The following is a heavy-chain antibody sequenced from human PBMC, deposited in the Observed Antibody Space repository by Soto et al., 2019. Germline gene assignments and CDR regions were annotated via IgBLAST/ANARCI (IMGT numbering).Heavy chain of an antibody. CDR3: ARPLVRYYYDSSSYYGDY. J-gene: IGHJ4*02. CDR2: ISSSSSTI. CDR1: GFTFSSYS. Sequence: PGGSPRLSCAASGFTFSSYSMNWFRQAPGKGLEWVSYISSSSSTIYYADSVKGRFTISRDNAKNSLYLQMNSLRDEDTAVYYCARPLVRYYYDSSSYYGDYWGQGT. V-gene: IGHV3-48*02. D-gene: IGHD3-22*01.